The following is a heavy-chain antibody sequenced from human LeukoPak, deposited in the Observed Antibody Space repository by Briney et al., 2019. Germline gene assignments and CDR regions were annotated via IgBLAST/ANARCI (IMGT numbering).Heavy chain of an antibody. J-gene: IGHJ5*02. V-gene: IGHV1-18*01. CDR1: GYTFSSYG. Sequence: VASVKVSCKASGYTFSSYGISWVRQAPGQGLEWMGWISAYIGNTNYAQKLQGRVTMTTDTSTSTAYMELRSLRSDDTAVYYCARDRKGVYDILTGYYFNWFDPWGQGTLVTVSS. CDR2: ISAYIGNT. CDR3: ARDRKGVYDILTGYYFNWFDP. D-gene: IGHD3-9*01.